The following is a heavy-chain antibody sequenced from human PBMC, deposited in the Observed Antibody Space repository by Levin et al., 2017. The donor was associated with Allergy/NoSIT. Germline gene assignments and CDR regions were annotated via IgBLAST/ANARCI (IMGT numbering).Heavy chain of an antibody. V-gene: IGHV3-7*01. J-gene: IGHJ3*02. CDR1: GFNLRNYW. CDR3: ARGGNYDSRAFDI. D-gene: IGHD3-22*01. CDR2: IKQDGSEK. Sequence: GGSLRLSCAASGFNLRNYWMTWVRQAPEKGLEWVANIKQDGSEKYYVDSVKGRFTISRDNVKNSLYLQTNSLRVEDTAVYYCARGGNYDSRAFDIWGQGTMVTVSS.